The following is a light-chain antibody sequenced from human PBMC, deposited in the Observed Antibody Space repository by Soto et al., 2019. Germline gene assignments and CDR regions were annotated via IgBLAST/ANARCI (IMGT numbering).Light chain of an antibody. CDR3: QQRSNWPLT. CDR2: DAS. J-gene: IGKJ4*01. V-gene: IGKV3-11*01. CDR1: QSVSLS. Sequence: EIVLTQSPATLSVSLGDSATLSCRASQSVSLSLAWYQMRPGQPPRLLIYDASNRTTGIPARFSGSGSGTDFTLTISSLEPEDFAVYYCQQRSNWPLTFGGGTKVDIK.